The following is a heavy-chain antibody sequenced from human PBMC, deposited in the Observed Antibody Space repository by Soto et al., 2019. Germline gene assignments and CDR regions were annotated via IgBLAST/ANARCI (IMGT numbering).Heavy chain of an antibody. J-gene: IGHJ5*02. CDR2: INGYNGNT. CDR3: ARVYPSDTRYGSVGNNWFDP. CDR1: GYTFTSYG. D-gene: IGHD3-10*01. V-gene: IGHV1-18*01. Sequence: ASVKVSCKASGYTFTSYGISWVRQAPGQGLEWMGWINGYNGNTNCAQKLQGRVTMTTDTSTSTAYMELSSLRSEDTAVYYCARVYPSDTRYGSVGNNWFDPWGQGTLVTVSS.